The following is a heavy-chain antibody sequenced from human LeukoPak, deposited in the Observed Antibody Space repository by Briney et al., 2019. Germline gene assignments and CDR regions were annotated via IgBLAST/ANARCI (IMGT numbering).Heavy chain of an antibody. D-gene: IGHD1-1*01. Sequence: SVKLSCRASGGTFSSYAISWVRQAPGQGLEWMGGIIPIFGTANYAQKFQGRVTITADESTITAYMELSSLRSEDTAVYYCAAKPKSGTSGQYFDYWGQGTLVTVSS. CDR3: AAKPKSGTSGQYFDY. V-gene: IGHV1-69*13. J-gene: IGHJ4*02. CDR1: GGTFSSYA. CDR2: IIPIFGTA.